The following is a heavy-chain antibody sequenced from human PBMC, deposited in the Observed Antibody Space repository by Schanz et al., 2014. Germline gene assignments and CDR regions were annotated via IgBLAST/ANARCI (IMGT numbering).Heavy chain of an antibody. J-gene: IGHJ4*02. CDR2: ISGSGGST. D-gene: IGHD3-16*02. CDR1: GFTFSSYA. CDR3: ARDNRYYLFVY. V-gene: IGHV3-23*01. Sequence: EVQLLESGGGLVQPGGSLRLSCAASGFTFSSYAMSWVRQAPGKGLEWVSAISGSGGSTYYADSVKGRFTISRDNSKNTLYLQLGSLSAEDTAVYVCARDNRYYLFVYWGQGALVTVSA.